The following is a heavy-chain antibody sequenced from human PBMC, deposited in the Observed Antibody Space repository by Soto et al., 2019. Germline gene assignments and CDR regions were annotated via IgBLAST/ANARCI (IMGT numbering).Heavy chain of an antibody. Sequence: SETLSLTCTVSGGSISSYYWSWIRQPPWKGLEWIGYIYYSGSTNYNPSLKSRVTISVDTSKNQFSLKLSSVTAADTAVYYCAASKYSGSYLNYYGMDVWGQGTTVTVSS. J-gene: IGHJ6*02. CDR3: AASKYSGSYLNYYGMDV. CDR2: IYYSGST. V-gene: IGHV4-59*01. D-gene: IGHD1-26*01. CDR1: GGSISSYY.